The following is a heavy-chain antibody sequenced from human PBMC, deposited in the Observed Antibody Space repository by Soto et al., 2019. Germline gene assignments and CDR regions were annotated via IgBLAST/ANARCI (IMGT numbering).Heavy chain of an antibody. V-gene: IGHV3-23*01. CDR2: VSGSASST. D-gene: IGHD3-3*01. J-gene: IGHJ4*02. CDR1: GFTFRTYA. Sequence: GGSLRLSCAASGFTFRTYAMSWVRQAPGKGLEWVSGVSGSASSTYYTESVRGRFTVSRDNSKNTLYLQMNSLRAEDTARYYCVRDLRFLDWPYLDNWGQGTLVTVSS. CDR3: VRDLRFLDWPYLDN.